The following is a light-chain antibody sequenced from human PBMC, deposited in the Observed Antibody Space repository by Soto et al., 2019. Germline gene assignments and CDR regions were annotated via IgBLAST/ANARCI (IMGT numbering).Light chain of an antibody. Sequence: EIVMTQSPATLSVSPGERATLSCRASQSVGSKLAWYQQKPGQAPRLLIYGASNRATGIPERFSGSGSGTDFTLTISRLEPQDSAMYYCQQYVISVTFGQGTRLEIK. J-gene: IGKJ5*01. V-gene: IGKV3-20*01. CDR1: QSVGSK. CDR2: GAS. CDR3: QQYVISVT.